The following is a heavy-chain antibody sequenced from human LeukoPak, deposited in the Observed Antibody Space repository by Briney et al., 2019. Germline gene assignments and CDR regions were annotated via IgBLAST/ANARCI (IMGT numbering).Heavy chain of an antibody. CDR3: AREANLDCSGGTCSSGGFDY. D-gene: IGHD2-15*01. CDR2: INSNSGGT. CDR1: GHAFTVYF. V-gene: IGHV1-2*02. Sequence: SVTVTCPACGHAFTVYFTHSVRQARGQGRAWMGWINSNSGGTNYEQRFPGRVTVTRDTSIRTAYTELSWLRSGDAAVSSCAREANLDCSGGTCSSGGFDYWGQGTLVTVSS. J-gene: IGHJ4*02.